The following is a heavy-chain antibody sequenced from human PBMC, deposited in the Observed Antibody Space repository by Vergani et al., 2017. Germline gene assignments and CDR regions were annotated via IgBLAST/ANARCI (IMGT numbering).Heavy chain of an antibody. CDR3: ARRGWYGDSLDY. CDR2: INPSGGST. J-gene: IGHJ4*02. Sequence: VQLVQSGAEVKKPGATVKISCKVSGYTFTDYYMHWVRQAPGQGLEWMGIINPSGGSTSYAQKFQGRVTMTRDTSTSTVYMELSSLRSEDTAVYYCARRGWYGDSLDYWGQGTLVTVSS. V-gene: IGHV1-46*01. D-gene: IGHD4-17*01. CDR1: GYTFTDYY.